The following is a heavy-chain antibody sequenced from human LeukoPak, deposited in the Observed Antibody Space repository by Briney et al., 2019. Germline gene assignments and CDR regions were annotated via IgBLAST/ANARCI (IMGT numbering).Heavy chain of an antibody. CDR3: AREHCSSTSCYAGNNWFDH. V-gene: IGHV3-7*01. J-gene: IGHJ5*02. Sequence: GGSLRLSCAASGFTFSSYWMSWVRQAPGKGLEWVANIKQDGSEKYYVDSVKGRFTISRDNAKNSLYLQMNSLRAEDTAVYYCAREHCSSTSCYAGNNWFDHWGQGTLVTVSS. D-gene: IGHD2-2*01. CDR2: IKQDGSEK. CDR1: GFTFSSYW.